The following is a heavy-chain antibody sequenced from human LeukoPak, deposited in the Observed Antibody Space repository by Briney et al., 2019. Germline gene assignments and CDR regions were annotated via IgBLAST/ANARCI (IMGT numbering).Heavy chain of an antibody. D-gene: IGHD3-10*01. CDR2: MNPNSGNT. Sequence: GASVKVSCKASGYTFTSYGINWVRQATGQGLEWMGWMNPNSGNTGYAQKFQGRVTMTRNTSISTAYMELSSLRSEDTAVYYCARGPTKRARGSGRWGRWFDPWGQGTLVTVSS. V-gene: IGHV1-8*01. CDR3: ARGPTKRARGSGRWGRWFDP. J-gene: IGHJ5*02. CDR1: GYTFTSYG.